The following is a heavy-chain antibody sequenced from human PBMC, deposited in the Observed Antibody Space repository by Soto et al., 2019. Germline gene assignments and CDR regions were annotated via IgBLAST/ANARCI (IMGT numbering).Heavy chain of an antibody. CDR2: IKSKTDGGTT. CDR1: GFTFSNAW. D-gene: IGHD3-10*01. J-gene: IGHJ6*02. V-gene: IGHV3-15*07. CDR3: TTDPITMVRGVTYGMDV. Sequence: GGSLRLSCASSGFTFSNAWMNLVRQAPGKGLEWVGRIKSKTDGGTTDYAAPVKGRFTISRDDSKNTLYLQMNSLKTEDTAVYYCTTDPITMVRGVTYGMDVWGQGTTVTVSS.